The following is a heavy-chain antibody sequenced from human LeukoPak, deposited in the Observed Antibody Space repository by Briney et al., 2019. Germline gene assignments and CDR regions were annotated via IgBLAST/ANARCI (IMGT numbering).Heavy chain of an antibody. CDR3: ARVLGRAWANAFHI. J-gene: IGHJ3*02. D-gene: IGHD7-27*01. Sequence: SETLSLTCAVYGGSFSGYYWSWIRQPPGKGLEWIGEINHSGSTNYNPSLKSRVTISVDTSKNQFSLKLSSVTAADTAVYYCARVLGRAWANAFHIWGQGTMVTVSS. V-gene: IGHV4-34*01. CDR2: INHSGST. CDR1: GGSFSGYY.